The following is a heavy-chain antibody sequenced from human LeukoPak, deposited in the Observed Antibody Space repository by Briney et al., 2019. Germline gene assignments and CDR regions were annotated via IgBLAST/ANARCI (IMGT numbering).Heavy chain of an antibody. D-gene: IGHD1-26*01. CDR2: IYHSGST. Sequence: PSETPSLTCTVPGYSNSSGYYWGWIRQPPGKGLEWIGSIYHSGSTYYNPSLKSRVTISVDTSKNQFSLKLSSVTAADTAAYYCARDDSGSYYFDYWGQGTLVTVSS. CDR1: GYSNSSGYY. J-gene: IGHJ4*02. V-gene: IGHV4-38-2*02. CDR3: ARDDSGSYYFDY.